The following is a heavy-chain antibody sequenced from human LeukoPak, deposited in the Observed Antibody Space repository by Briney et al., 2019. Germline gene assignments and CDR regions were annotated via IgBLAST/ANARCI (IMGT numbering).Heavy chain of an antibody. CDR3: AREGSARSVWDYYMDV. Sequence: GGSLRLSCAASGFTFDDYGMSWVRQAPGKGLEWVSGINWNGGSTGYADSVKGRFTISRDNAKNSLYLQMNSLRAEDTALYHCAREGSARSVWDYYMDVWGKGTTVTISS. J-gene: IGHJ6*03. V-gene: IGHV3-20*01. CDR2: INWNGGST. CDR1: GFTFDDYG. D-gene: IGHD5-18*01.